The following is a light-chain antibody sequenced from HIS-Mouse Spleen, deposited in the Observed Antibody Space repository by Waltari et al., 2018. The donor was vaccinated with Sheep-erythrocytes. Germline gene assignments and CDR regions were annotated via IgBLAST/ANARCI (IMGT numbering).Light chain of an antibody. V-gene: IGLV1-47*01. CDR2: RNT. J-gene: IGLJ3*02. Sequence: QSVLTQPPSASGTPGQRVTISCSGSSSNIGSNYVYCYQQLPGTAPKLLIYRNTQRPSGVPDRFSGSNSGTSASLAISGLRSEDEADYYCAAWDDSLSAWVFGGGTKLTVL. CDR1: SSNIGSNY. CDR3: AAWDDSLSAWV.